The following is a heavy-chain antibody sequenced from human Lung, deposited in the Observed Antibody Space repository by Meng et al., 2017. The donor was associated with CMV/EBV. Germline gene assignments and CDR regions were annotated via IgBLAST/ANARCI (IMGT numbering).Heavy chain of an antibody. CDR2: LYYSGDT. Sequence: SXTXSLXCTVSGDSVSSGPYYWSWIRQPPGKGLEWIGYLYYSGDTNYNPSIKSRVTLSVDTSKNQFSLKLRSVTAADTAVYYFARLLRGYDSVGWFDPWGQGTLVTVSS. D-gene: IGHD3-3*01. CDR3: ARLLRGYDSVGWFDP. V-gene: IGHV4-61*01. J-gene: IGHJ5*02. CDR1: GDSVSSGPYY.